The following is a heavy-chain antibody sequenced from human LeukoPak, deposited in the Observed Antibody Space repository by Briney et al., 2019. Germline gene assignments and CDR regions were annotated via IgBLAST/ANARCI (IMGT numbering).Heavy chain of an antibody. CDR2: IYHSGST. Sequence: SSETLSLTCAVSGGSISSSNWWSWVRQPPGKGLEWIGEIYHSGSTNYNPSLKSRVTISVDKSENQFSLKLSSVTAADTAVYYCARVVAVAGLRYGRGYFDYWGQGTLVTISS. J-gene: IGHJ4*02. CDR1: GGSISSSNW. V-gene: IGHV4-4*02. D-gene: IGHD6-19*01. CDR3: ARVVAVAGLRYGRGYFDY.